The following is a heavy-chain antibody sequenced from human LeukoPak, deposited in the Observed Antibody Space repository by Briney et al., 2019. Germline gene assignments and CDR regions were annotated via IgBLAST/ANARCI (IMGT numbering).Heavy chain of an antibody. V-gene: IGHV4-31*03. CDR1: GGSISSGSYY. J-gene: IGHJ4*02. D-gene: IGHD3-22*01. CDR2: ISKTGKT. Sequence: SETLSLTCTVSGGSISSGSYYWTWIRQDPGKGPEWIGYISKTGKTFSNLSLKGRVTISVDTSKNQFSLKLTSVTAADTAVYFCTRERDYYDNSGYYYSYFDSWGQGTLVTVSS. CDR3: TRERDYYDNSGYYYSYFDS.